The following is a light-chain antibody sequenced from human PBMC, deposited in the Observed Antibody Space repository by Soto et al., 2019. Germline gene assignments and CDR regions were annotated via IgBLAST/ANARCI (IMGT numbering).Light chain of an antibody. CDR1: QDIRTW. V-gene: IGKV3-20*01. Sequence: TQSPSSLSASVGARVTITCRASQDIRTWLAWYQQKPGQAPRLLIYGASSRATGIPDRFSGSGSGTDFTLTISRLEPEDFAVYYCQQYGSSPGTFGQGTKVEIK. J-gene: IGKJ1*01. CDR3: QQYGSSPGT. CDR2: GAS.